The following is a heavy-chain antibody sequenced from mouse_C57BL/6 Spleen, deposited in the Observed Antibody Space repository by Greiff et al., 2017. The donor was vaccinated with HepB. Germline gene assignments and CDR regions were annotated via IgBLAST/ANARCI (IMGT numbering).Heavy chain of an antibody. J-gene: IGHJ4*01. CDR1: GFSLTSYG. CDR3: AKIYYDYEDYAMDY. D-gene: IGHD2-4*01. V-gene: IGHV2-4*01. Sequence: VHLVESGPGLVQPSQSLSITCTVSGFSLTSYGVHWVRQPPGKGLEWLGVIWSGGSTDYNAAFISRLSISKDNSKSQVFFKMNSLQADDTAIYYCAKIYYDYEDYAMDYWGQGTSVTVSS. CDR2: IWSGGST.